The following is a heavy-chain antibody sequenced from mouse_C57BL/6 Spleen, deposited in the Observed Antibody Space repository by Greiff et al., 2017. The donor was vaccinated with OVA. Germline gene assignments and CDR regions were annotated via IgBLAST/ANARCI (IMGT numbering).Heavy chain of an antibody. CDR3: ARDHTLLRLAMDY. V-gene: IGHV2-6*03. Sequence: QVQLKQSGPGLVAPSQSLSITCTVSGFSLTSYGVHWVRQPPGKGLEWLVVIWSDGSTTYNSALKSRLSISKDNSKSHVFLKMNSLQTDDTAMYYGARDHTLLRLAMDYWGQGTSVTVSS. D-gene: IGHD1-1*01. J-gene: IGHJ4*01. CDR1: GFSLTSYG. CDR2: IWSDGST.